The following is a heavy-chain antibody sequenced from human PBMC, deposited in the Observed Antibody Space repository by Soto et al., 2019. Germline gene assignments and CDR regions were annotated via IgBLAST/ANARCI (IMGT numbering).Heavy chain of an antibody. CDR3: AREAGNDYGDYEVYYYYYMDV. D-gene: IGHD4-17*01. CDR1: GFTFSSYW. Sequence: EVQLVESGGGLVQPGGSLRLSCAASGFTFSSYWMSWVRQAPGKGLEWVANIKQDGSEKYYVDSVKGRFTISRDNAKNSLYLQMNSLRAEDTAVYYCAREAGNDYGDYEVYYYYYMDVRGKGTTVTVSS. J-gene: IGHJ6*03. V-gene: IGHV3-7*01. CDR2: IKQDGSEK.